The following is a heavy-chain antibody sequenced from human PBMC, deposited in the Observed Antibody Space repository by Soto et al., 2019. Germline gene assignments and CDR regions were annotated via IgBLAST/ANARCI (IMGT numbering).Heavy chain of an antibody. Sequence: SSETLSLTCTVSGGSISSYYWSWIRQPPGKGLEWIGYIYYSGSTNYNPSLKSRVTISVDTSKNQFSLKLSSVTAADTAVYYCARVGGGYYYYGTDVWGQGTTVTVSS. D-gene: IGHD2-15*01. CDR2: IYYSGST. J-gene: IGHJ6*02. V-gene: IGHV4-59*01. CDR1: GGSISSYY. CDR3: ARVGGGYYYYGTDV.